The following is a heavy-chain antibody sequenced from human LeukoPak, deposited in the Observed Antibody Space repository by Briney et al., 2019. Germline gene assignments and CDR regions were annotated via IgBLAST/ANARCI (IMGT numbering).Heavy chain of an antibody. J-gene: IGHJ4*02. V-gene: IGHV3-23*01. CDR2: ISGSGVDT. CDR3: ARYYHDSSGYLNY. CDR1: GFTFSNYA. D-gene: IGHD3-22*01. Sequence: PGGSLRLSCAASGFTFSNYAMSWSRLPPGKGLEWVSAISGSGVDTYYADSVKGRFTISRDNSKNTLYLQMNSLRVEDTAVYHCARYYHDSSGYLNYWGQGTLLTVAS.